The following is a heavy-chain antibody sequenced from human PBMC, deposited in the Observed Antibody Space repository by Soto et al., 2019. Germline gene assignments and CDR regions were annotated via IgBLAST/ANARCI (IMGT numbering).Heavy chain of an antibody. V-gene: IGHV3-23*01. CDR2: VTGSGGRI. CDR3: AKDAVYKDGLWLMDS. CDR1: GFTISTFA. J-gene: IGHJ5*02. D-gene: IGHD2-21*01. Sequence: GGSLRLSCAASGFTISTFAMTWVRQAPGKGLECVSGVTGSGGRIHYADSVKGRFTISKDNSKNTLYLQMSNLRDEDTALYYCAKDAVYKDGLWLMDSWGQGTLVTVSS.